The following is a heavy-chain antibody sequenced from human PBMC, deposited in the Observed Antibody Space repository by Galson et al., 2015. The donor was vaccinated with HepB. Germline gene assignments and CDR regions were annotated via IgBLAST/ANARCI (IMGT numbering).Heavy chain of an antibody. CDR2: ISSNGGST. V-gene: IGHV3-64*01. CDR1: GFTFSSYA. Sequence: LRLSCAASGFTFSSYAMHWVRQAPGKGLEYVSAISSNGGSTYYANSVKGRFTISRDNSKNTLYLQMGSLRAEDMAVYYCARGVADTADDYWGQGTLVTVSS. D-gene: IGHD6-19*01. J-gene: IGHJ4*02. CDR3: ARGVADTADDY.